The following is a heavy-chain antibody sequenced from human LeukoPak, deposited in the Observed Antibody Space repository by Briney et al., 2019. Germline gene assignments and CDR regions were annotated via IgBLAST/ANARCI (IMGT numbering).Heavy chain of an antibody. D-gene: IGHD3-3*01. J-gene: IGHJ5*02. V-gene: IGHV4-30-4*08. CDR3: ARGDFWSGYVPSWFDP. Sequence: SETLSLTCTVSGGSISSGDYYWRWIRQPPGKGLEWIGYIYYSGSTYYNPSLKSRVTISVDTSKNQFSLKLSSVTAADTAVYYCARGDFWSGYVPSWFDPWGQGTLVTVSS. CDR1: GGSISSGDYY. CDR2: IYYSGST.